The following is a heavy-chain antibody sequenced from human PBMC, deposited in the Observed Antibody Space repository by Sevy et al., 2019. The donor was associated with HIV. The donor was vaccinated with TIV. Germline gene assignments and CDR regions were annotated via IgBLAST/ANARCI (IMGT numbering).Heavy chain of an antibody. CDR3: AKVPRTTNYYYGMDV. CDR1: GFTFSSYG. J-gene: IGHJ6*02. CDR2: ISYDGSNK. D-gene: IGHD1-26*01. Sequence: WGSLRLSCAASGFTFSSYGMHWVRQAPGKGLEWVAVISYDGSNKYYADSVKGRFTISRDNSKNTLYLQMNSLRAEDTAVYYCAKVPRTTNYYYGMDVWGQGTTVTVSS. V-gene: IGHV3-30*18.